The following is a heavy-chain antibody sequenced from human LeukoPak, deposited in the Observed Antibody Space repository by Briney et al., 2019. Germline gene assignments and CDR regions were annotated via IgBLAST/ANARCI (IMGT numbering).Heavy chain of an antibody. J-gene: IGHJ4*02. V-gene: IGHV3-23*01. CDR3: PRQSYASGWSPFDY. CDR2: ISGGGITT. Sequence: GGSLRLSCAASGFTFSNYAMSWVRQAPGKGLGWVSTISGGGITTYYADSAKGRFTISRDNSKNTMFLQMNSLRADDTAVYYCPRQSYASGWSPFDYWGQGILVTVSS. D-gene: IGHD6-19*01. CDR1: GFTFSNYA.